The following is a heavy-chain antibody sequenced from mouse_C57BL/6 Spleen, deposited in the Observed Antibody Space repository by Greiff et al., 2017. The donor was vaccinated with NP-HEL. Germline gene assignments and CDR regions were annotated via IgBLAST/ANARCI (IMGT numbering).Heavy chain of an antibody. J-gene: IGHJ1*03. CDR3: ARPGKGYFDV. D-gene: IGHD1-3*01. CDR1: GFTFSDYG. V-gene: IGHV5-17*01. Sequence: EVQLVESGGGLVKPGGSLKLSCAASGFTFSDYGMHWVRQAPEKGLEWVAYISSGSSTIYYADTVKGRFTISRDNAKNTLFLQMTSLRSEDTAMYYCARPGKGYFDVWGTGTTVTVSS. CDR2: ISSGSSTI.